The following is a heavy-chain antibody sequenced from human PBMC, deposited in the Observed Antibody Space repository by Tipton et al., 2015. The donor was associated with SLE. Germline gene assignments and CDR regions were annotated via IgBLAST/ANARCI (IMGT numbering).Heavy chain of an antibody. J-gene: IGHJ3*02. D-gene: IGHD3-10*01. CDR3: ASQYYNHYGHAFDI. CDR2: FYFSGSS. Sequence: TLSLTCSVSGVSISTYYWSWIRQSPGKGLEWIGFFYFSGSSQYNPSLKSRGTISVDTSKKQFSLKLTSMTAADTAVYYCASQYYNHYGHAFDIWGQGTLVTVSS. CDR1: GVSISTYY. V-gene: IGHV4-59*12.